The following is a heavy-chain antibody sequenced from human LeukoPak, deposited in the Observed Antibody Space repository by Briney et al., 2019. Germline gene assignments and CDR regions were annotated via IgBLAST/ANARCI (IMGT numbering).Heavy chain of an antibody. J-gene: IGHJ4*02. CDR1: GLIFSDHY. D-gene: IGHD1-26*01. CDR3: ARPPYAGSYSIDY. Sequence: GGSLRLSCAVSGLIFSDHYIDWVGQAPGKGLEWVGRSRNKAQSFTIHYAASVKGRFTISRDDSKNSLYLQMDSLKTEDTAVYYCARPPYAGSYSIDYWGQGTLVTVSS. V-gene: IGHV3-72*01. CDR2: SRNKAQSFTI.